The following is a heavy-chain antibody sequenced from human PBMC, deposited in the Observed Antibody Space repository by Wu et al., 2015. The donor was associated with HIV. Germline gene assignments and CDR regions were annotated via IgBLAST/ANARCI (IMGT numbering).Heavy chain of an antibody. Sequence: QVQLVQFGAGVKKPGSSVKVTCKASGDGFTSYAVSWVRQAPGQGLEWMGGINPLFGTTKFAQKFQGRVTITTDELKSTAYMELSSLKSEDTAVYYCARGLQPYNFWSGHGSTHPFDPWGQGTLVTVSS. V-gene: IGHV1-69*05. J-gene: IGHJ5*02. CDR1: GDGFTSYA. CDR2: INPLFGTT. D-gene: IGHD3-3*01. CDR3: ARGLQPYNFWSGHGSTHPFDP.